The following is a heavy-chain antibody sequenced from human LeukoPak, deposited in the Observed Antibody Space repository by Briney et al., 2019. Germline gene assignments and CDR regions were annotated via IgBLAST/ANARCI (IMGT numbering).Heavy chain of an antibody. D-gene: IGHD5-12*01. CDR2: VSGSGGST. CDR1: GFTFSSYA. CDR3: AKDLAIVATIIGN. J-gene: IGHJ4*02. V-gene: IGHV3-23*01. Sequence: PGGSLRLSCAASGFTFSSYAMSWVRQAPGKGLEWVSGVSGSGGSTYYADSVKGRFTISRDNSKNTLYLQMNSLRAEDTAVYYCAKDLAIVATIIGNWGQGTLVTVSS.